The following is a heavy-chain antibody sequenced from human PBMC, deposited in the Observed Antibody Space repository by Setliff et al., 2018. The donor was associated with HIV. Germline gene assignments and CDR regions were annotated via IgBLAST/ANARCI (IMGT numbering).Heavy chain of an antibody. J-gene: IGHJ6*02. V-gene: IGHV4-59*11. Sequence: SETLSLTCTVSGDSISSHYWSWIRQAPGKGLEWIGTMYFSGNARNSPSLKSRVTISLDTSKNQLSLNLTSVTAADTAVYYCARVEAKIRRATYGMDVWGQGTTVTVSS. D-gene: IGHD5-12*01. CDR1: GDSISSHY. CDR3: ARVEAKIRRATYGMDV. CDR2: MYFSGNA.